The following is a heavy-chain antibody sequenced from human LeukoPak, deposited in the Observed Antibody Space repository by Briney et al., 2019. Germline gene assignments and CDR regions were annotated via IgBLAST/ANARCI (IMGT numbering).Heavy chain of an antibody. CDR2: IYYSGSN. J-gene: IGHJ3*02. CDR3: AGCSGGSPIDAFHI. V-gene: IGHV4-31*03. Sequence: PSQTLSLTCTVSGGSINSGAYYWSWIRQHPGKGLEWIGYIYYSGSNYNNPSLKSRVTISVDTSKNQFSLKLSSVTAADTAVYYCAGCSGGSPIDAFHIWGQGTMVTVSS. D-gene: IGHD2-15*01. CDR1: GGSINSGAYY.